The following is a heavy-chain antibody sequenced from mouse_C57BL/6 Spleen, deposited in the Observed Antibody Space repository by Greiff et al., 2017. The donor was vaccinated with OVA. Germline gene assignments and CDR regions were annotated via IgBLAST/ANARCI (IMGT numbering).Heavy chain of an antibody. V-gene: IGHV5-4*01. CDR1: GFTFSSYA. J-gene: IGHJ4*01. Sequence: EVKLVESGGGLVKPGGSLKLSCAASGFTFSSYAMSWVRQTPEKRLEWVATISDGGSYTYYPDNVKGRVTLSRDNAKNNLYLQMSQLKSEDTAMYYCARDTLLLRYNYYAMDYWGQGTSVTVSS. CDR3: ARDTLLLRYNYYAMDY. D-gene: IGHD1-1*01. CDR2: ISDGGSYT.